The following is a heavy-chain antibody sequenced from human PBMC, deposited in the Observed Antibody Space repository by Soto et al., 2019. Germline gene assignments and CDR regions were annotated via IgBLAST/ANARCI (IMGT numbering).Heavy chain of an antibody. CDR3: MRERRTTFTPPWFDP. J-gene: IGHJ5*01. CDR2: IHHSGDT. CDR1: GASVTDNNW. Sequence: SETLSLTCAVSGASVTDNNWWGWVRQSPAKGLEWIAEIHHSGDTNYNPSLKSRATISVDQPRNQFSLRLNSVTAADTGVYHCMRERRTTFTPPWFDPWGQGTLVTVS. D-gene: IGHD3-16*01. V-gene: IGHV4-4*02.